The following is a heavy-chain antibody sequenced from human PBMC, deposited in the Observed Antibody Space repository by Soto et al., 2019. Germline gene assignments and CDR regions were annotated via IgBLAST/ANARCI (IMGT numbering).Heavy chain of an antibody. D-gene: IGHD2-15*01. CDR1: GGSISSYY. V-gene: IGHV4-59*08. J-gene: IGHJ4*02. CDR3: ARRYGGTFDY. Sequence: QVQLQESGPGLVKPSETLSLTCTVSGGSISSYYWSWIRQPPGKGLEWIGYTYYSGSTNYNPSVKRRVTISVASSKTQFSLKLSSVTAADTAVYYCARRYGGTFDYWGQGTLVTVSS. CDR2: TYYSGST.